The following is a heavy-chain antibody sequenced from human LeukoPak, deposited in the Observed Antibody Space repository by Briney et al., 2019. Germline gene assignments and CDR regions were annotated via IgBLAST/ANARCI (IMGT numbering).Heavy chain of an antibody. D-gene: IGHD3-22*01. V-gene: IGHV3-23*01. CDR3: AKGTTYYYDSSGYYYPDY. CDR1: GFTFSSYA. Sequence: GGSLRLSCVASGFTFSSYAMSWVRQAPGKGLEWVSAISGSGGSTYYADSVKGRFPISRDNSENTLYLQMNSLRAEDTAVYYCAKGTTYYYDSSGYYYPDYWGQGTLVTVSS. CDR2: ISGSGGST. J-gene: IGHJ4*02.